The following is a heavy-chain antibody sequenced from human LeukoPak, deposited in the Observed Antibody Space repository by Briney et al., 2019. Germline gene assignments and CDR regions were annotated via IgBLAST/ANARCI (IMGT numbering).Heavy chain of an antibody. J-gene: IGHJ5*02. Sequence: GESLKISCKGSGYRFTSYWIGWVRQMPGKGLEWMGIIYPSDSDTRYSPSFQGQVTISAGKSISTAYLQWSSLKASDTAMYYCARRTTGTSSVWFDPWGQGTLVTVSS. V-gene: IGHV5-51*01. CDR1: GYRFTSYW. CDR2: IYPSDSDT. D-gene: IGHD1-1*01. CDR3: ARRTTGTSSVWFDP.